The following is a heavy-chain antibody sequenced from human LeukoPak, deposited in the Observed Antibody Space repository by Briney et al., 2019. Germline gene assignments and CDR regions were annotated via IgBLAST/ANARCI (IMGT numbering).Heavy chain of an antibody. J-gene: IGHJ4*02. V-gene: IGHV3-30*18. CDR3: AKDYGGNSVY. D-gene: IGHD4-23*01. Sequence: GGSLRLSCAASGFTFSSYGMHWVRQAPGKGLEGVAVISYDGSNKYYADSVKGRLTISRDNSKNTLYLQMNSLRAEDTAVYYCAKDYGGNSVYWGQGTLVTVSS. CDR1: GFTFSSYG. CDR2: ISYDGSNK.